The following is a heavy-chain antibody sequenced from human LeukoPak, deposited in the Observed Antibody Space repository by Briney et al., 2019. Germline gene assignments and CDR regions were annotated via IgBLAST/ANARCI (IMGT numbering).Heavy chain of an antibody. CDR3: ATDGVGAHRIDAFDI. CDR2: FDPEDGET. Sequence: GASVKVSCKVSGYTLTELSMHWVRQAPGKGLEWMGGFDPEDGETIYAQKFQGRVTMTEDTSTDTAYMELSSLRSEDTAVYYCATDGVGAHRIDAFDIWGQGTMVTASS. CDR1: GYTLTELS. J-gene: IGHJ3*02. V-gene: IGHV1-24*01. D-gene: IGHD1-26*01.